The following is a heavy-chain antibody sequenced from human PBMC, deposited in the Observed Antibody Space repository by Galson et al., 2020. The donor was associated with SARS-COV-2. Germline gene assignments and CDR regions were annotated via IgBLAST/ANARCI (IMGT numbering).Heavy chain of an antibody. D-gene: IGHD6-13*01. Sequence: SETLSLTCAVYGGSFSGYYWSWIRQPPGKGLEWIGEINHSGSTNYNPSLKSRVTISVGTSKNQFSLKLSSVTAADTAVYYCARDRYSSSWPTYYYYYMDVWGKGTTVTVSS. CDR1: GGSFSGYY. CDR3: ARDRYSSSWPTYYYYYMDV. V-gene: IGHV4-34*01. J-gene: IGHJ6*03. CDR2: INHSGST.